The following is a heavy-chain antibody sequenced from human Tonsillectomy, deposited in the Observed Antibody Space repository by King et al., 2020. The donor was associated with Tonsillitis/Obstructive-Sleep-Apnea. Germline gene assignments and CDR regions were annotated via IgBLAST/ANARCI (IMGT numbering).Heavy chain of an antibody. J-gene: IGHJ4*02. Sequence: VQLVESGGGLVQPGGSLRLSCAASGFTFSSYSMNWVRQAPGKGLEWVLYISSSSSTIYYADSVKGRFTISRDNAKNSLYLQMNSLRDEDTAVYYCARAGQWLAPGGGYYFDYWGQGTLVTVSS. CDR1: GFTFSSYS. CDR3: ARAGQWLAPGGGYYFDY. D-gene: IGHD6-19*01. V-gene: IGHV3-48*02. CDR2: ISSSSSTI.